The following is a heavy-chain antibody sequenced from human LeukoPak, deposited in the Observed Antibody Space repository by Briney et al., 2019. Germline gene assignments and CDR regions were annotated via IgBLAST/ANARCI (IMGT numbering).Heavy chain of an antibody. D-gene: IGHD6-19*01. V-gene: IGHV3-23*01. CDR1: GIMFSDSA. CDR3: VKGACSSGCSGNY. Sequence: PGGFLRLSCAASGIMFSDSAMYWVRQAPGKGLECVAVITDNYNTYYGDSVKGRFTVSRDNSKKTLYLQMNSLRVDDTALYPCVKGACSSGCSGNYWGQGTRVIVSS. J-gene: IGHJ4*02. CDR2: ITDNYNT.